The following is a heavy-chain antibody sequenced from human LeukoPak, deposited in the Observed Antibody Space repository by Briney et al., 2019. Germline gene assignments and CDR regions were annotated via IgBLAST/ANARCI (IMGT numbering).Heavy chain of an antibody. J-gene: IGHJ6*03. CDR2: IYCSGST. CDR3: ARRFGAADNYYYYYYMDV. D-gene: IGHD6-13*01. Sequence: PSETLSLTCAVSGGSITTYYWSGLRQPPGEGLEWWGDIYCSGSTNHNPSPNSRSPISVYTSKNQFSLKLRSVTAADAAMYDCARRFGAADNYYYYYYMDVWGKGTTVTVSS. V-gene: IGHV4-59*08. CDR1: GGSITTYY.